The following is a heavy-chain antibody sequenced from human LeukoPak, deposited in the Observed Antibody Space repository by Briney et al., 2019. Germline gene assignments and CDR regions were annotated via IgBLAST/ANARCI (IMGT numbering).Heavy chain of an antibody. D-gene: IGHD3-22*01. Sequence: GESLKISCKGSGYSFTSYWIAWVRQMPGKGLEWMGIIYPGDSDTRYSPSFEGQVTISADRSISTAYLQWSSLKASDTAMYYCARQGDYYDSSGYFGYWGQGTLVTVSS. V-gene: IGHV5-51*01. CDR2: IYPGDSDT. J-gene: IGHJ4*02. CDR3: ARQGDYYDSSGYFGY. CDR1: GYSFTSYW.